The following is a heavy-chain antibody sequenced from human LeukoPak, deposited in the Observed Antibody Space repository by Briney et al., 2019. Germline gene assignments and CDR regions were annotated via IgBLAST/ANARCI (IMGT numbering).Heavy chain of an antibody. Sequence: ASVKVSCKASGYTFTGYYMHWVRQAPGQGLEWMGWINPNSGGTNYAQKFQGRVTMTRDTSISTAYMELSRLRSDDTAVYYCARVPYYDILTGYYASNWFDPRGQGTLVTVSS. CDR1: GYTFTGYY. J-gene: IGHJ5*02. CDR3: ARVPYYDILTGYYASNWFDP. CDR2: INPNSGGT. D-gene: IGHD3-9*01. V-gene: IGHV1-2*02.